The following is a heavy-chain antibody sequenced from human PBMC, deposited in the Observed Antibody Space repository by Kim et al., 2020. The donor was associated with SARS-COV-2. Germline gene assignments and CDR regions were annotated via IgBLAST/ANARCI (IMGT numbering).Heavy chain of an antibody. CDR3: ARANWFDY. D-gene: IGHD1-1*01. Sequence: DESNNYYAALVKGRYTISRDNSKNTLYLQMNSLRAEDTAVYYCARANWFDYWGQGTLVTVSS. CDR2: DESNN. V-gene: IGHV3-30-3*01. J-gene: IGHJ4*02.